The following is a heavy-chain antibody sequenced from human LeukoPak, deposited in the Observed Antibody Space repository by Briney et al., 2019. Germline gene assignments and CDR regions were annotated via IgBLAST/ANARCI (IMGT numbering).Heavy chain of an antibody. CDR3: ARVGGTSIYYYYYYMDV. D-gene: IGHD1-1*01. Sequence: GGSLRLSCAASGFAFSSYSMNWVRRAPGKGLEWVSYITSGDNTIYYADSVKGRFTISRDNAENSLYLQMNSLSDEDTAVYYCARVGGTSIYYYYYYMDVWGKGTTVTVSS. CDR1: GFAFSSYS. V-gene: IGHV3-48*02. J-gene: IGHJ6*03. CDR2: ITSGDNTI.